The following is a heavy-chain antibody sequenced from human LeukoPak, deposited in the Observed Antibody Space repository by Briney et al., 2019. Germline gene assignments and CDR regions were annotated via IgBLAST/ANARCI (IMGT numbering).Heavy chain of an antibody. D-gene: IGHD4-23*01. CDR2: IYYSGST. CDR3: ARVSDYGGPFDY. CDR1: GGSIRSYF. V-gene: IGHV4-59*01. J-gene: IGHJ4*02. Sequence: SEILSLTCIVSGGSIRSYFWSWIRQPPGKGLEWIGFIYYSGSTNYNPSLKSRVTISVDTSKNQFSLKLSSVTAADTAVYYCARVSDYGGPFDYWGQGTLVTVSS.